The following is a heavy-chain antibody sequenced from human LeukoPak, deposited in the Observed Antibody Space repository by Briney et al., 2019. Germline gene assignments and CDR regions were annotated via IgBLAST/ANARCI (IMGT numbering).Heavy chain of an antibody. CDR2: ISDSGGRT. J-gene: IGHJ4*02. Sequence: QPGASLRLSCAASRFTFSSYEMNWVRQAPGRGLEWVSTISDSGGRTYYADSVKGRFTISRDNSKNTLYVQMNSLRAEDTAVYYCAKGPSSGYGTSWYDYWGQGTLVTVSS. V-gene: IGHV3-23*01. CDR3: AKGPSSGYGTSWYDY. CDR1: RFTFSSYE. D-gene: IGHD6-13*01.